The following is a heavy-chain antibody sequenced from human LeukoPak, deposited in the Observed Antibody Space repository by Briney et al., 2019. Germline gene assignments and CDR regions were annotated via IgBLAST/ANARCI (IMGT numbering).Heavy chain of an antibody. Sequence: KPSQTLSLTCTVSGGSISSGGYYWSWLRQHPGKGLEWIGYIYYSGSTYYNPSLKSRVTISVDTSKNQFSLKLSSVTAADTAVYYCARNPSQLLANWFDPWGQGTLVTVSS. V-gene: IGHV4-31*03. D-gene: IGHD2-2*01. CDR2: IYYSGST. CDR1: GGSISSGGYY. CDR3: ARNPSQLLANWFDP. J-gene: IGHJ5*02.